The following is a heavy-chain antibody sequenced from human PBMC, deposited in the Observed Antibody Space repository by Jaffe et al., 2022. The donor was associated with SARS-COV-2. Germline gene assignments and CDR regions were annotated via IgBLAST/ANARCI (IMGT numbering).Heavy chain of an antibody. CDR3: AKEGATESYGGLEV. CDR1: GFTFSNYA. CDR2: IGGSGGRT. D-gene: IGHD3-10*01. V-gene: IGHV3-23*01. Sequence: EVQLLESGGGLAQPGGSLRLSCAASGFTFSNYAMGWVRQAPGKGLEWVSSIGGSGGRTYYADSVKGRFTISRDNPRFTLYLQLNSLRAEDMAIYYCAKEGATESYGGLEVWGQGTTVTVSS. J-gene: IGHJ6*02.